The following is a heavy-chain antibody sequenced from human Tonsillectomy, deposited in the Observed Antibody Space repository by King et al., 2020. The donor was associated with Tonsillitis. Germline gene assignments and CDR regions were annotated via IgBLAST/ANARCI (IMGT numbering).Heavy chain of an antibody. Sequence: VQLVESGGGLVQPGGSLRLSCAASGFTFSTYAMSWVRQAPGKGLEWVSAINASGGSTYYADSVKGRFTISRDNSKNTLYLQMNSLRAEDTAVYYCAKGSSGGLFGGDFDPWGRGTLVSVSP. CDR1: GFTFSTYA. J-gene: IGHJ2*01. CDR2: INASGGST. D-gene: IGHD1-26*01. V-gene: IGHV3-23*04. CDR3: AKGSSGGLFGGDFDP.